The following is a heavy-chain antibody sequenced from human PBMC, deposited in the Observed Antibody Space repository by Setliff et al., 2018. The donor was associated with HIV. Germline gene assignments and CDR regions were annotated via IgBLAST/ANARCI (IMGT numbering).Heavy chain of an antibody. V-gene: IGHV4-38-2*01. CDR3: ARGRYRSRWYASDHYYIDV. CDR2: IYYRGST. D-gene: IGHD6-13*01. Sequence: KPSETLSLTCAVSGYSISSDYYWGWIRQTPGKGLEWIGSIYYRGSTYYNPSLKSRVTISVDTSKNQFSLKLRSVTAADTALYYCARGRYRSRWYASDHYYIDVWGKGTTVTVSS. J-gene: IGHJ6*03. CDR1: GYSISSDYY.